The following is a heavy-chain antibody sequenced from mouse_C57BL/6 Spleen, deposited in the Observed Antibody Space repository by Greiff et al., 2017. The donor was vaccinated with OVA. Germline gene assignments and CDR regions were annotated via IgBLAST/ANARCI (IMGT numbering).Heavy chain of an antibody. J-gene: IGHJ4*01. Sequence: EVQRVESGPGLVKPSQSLSLTCSVTGYSITSGYYWNWIRQFPGNKLEWMGYISYDGSNNYNPSLKNRISITRDTSKNQFFLKLNSVTTEDTATYYCATYGKGGYAMDYWGQGTSVTVSS. D-gene: IGHD2-1*01. CDR3: ATYGKGGYAMDY. V-gene: IGHV3-6*01. CDR1: GYSITSGYY. CDR2: ISYDGSN.